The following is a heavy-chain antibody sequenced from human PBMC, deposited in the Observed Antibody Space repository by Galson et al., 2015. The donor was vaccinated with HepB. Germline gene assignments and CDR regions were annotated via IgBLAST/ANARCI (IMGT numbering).Heavy chain of an antibody. CDR1: GFTFRSYA. J-gene: IGHJ5*02. CDR3: ARAPGDSSGYPDNWFDP. V-gene: IGHV3-30-3*01. D-gene: IGHD3-22*01. CDR2: ISYVGSNE. Sequence: SLRLSCAASGFTFRSYAMHWFRQAPGKGLEWVAVISYVGSNEYYAESVKGRFTISRDNSNDMLYLQMNSLRAEDTAVDYCARAPGDSSGYPDNWFDPWGQGTVVTVSS.